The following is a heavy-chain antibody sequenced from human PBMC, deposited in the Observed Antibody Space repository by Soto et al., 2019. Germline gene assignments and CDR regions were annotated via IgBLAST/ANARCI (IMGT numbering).Heavy chain of an antibody. Sequence: GGSLRLSCAASGFTFSSCAMSWVRQAPGKGLEWVSTISGSDGSTYYADSVKARFTISRDNSKNTLYLQMNSLRAEDTAVYYCAKCSGGSCYQPLDHWGQGTLVTVSS. V-gene: IGHV3-23*01. CDR2: ISGSDGST. D-gene: IGHD2-15*01. J-gene: IGHJ4*02. CDR1: GFTFSSCA. CDR3: AKCSGGSCYQPLDH.